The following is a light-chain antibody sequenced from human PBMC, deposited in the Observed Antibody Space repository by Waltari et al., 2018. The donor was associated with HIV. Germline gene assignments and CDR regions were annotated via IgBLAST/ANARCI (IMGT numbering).Light chain of an antibody. Sequence: DVVMTQSPLSLPVTLGQPASISCRSSQTPVYSDGDTYLNWFHQRPGQSPRRLIYQVSKRDSAVPDRFTGSGSGTRFTLTISRVEAEDVGIYYCMQGTHWPPTFGGGTKVEI. CDR3: MQGTHWPPT. J-gene: IGKJ4*01. CDR2: QVS. V-gene: IGKV2-30*01. CDR1: QTPVYSDGDTY.